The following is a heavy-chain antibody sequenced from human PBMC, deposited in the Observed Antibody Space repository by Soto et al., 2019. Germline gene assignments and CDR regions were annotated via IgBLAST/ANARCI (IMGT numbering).Heavy chain of an antibody. Sequence: EVQLLESGGGLVQPGGSLRLSCAASGFTFSTFAMSWVRQPPGKGLEWVSSISGGGGSTYYADSVKSRFTISRDNSKNTLDLQMNSLRADDTAVYYCTKNIVVVPAAYDWFDPWGQGTLVTVSS. D-gene: IGHD2-2*01. CDR3: TKNIVVVPAAYDWFDP. CDR1: GFTFSTFA. J-gene: IGHJ5*02. V-gene: IGHV3-23*01. CDR2: ISGGGGST.